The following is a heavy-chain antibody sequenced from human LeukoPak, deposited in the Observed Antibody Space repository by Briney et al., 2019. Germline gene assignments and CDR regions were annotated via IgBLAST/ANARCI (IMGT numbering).Heavy chain of an antibody. D-gene: IGHD3-22*01. V-gene: IGHV3-33*01. CDR3: ARDYYDSSGAYYEGGPPTAPPDY. CDR1: GFTFSRYA. J-gene: IGHJ4*02. Sequence: PGRSLRLSCAASGFTFSRYAMHWVRQAPGKGLEWVTLIWYDGNNKYYADSVKGRFTISRHNSKNTLYLQMNSLRAEDTAVYYCARDYYDSSGAYYEGGPPTAPPDYWGQGTLVTVSS. CDR2: IWYDGNNK.